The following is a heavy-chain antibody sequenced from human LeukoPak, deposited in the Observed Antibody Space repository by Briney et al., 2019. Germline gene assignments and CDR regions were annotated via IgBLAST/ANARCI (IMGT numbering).Heavy chain of an antibody. CDR1: GGSISSYY. D-gene: IGHD5-18*01. J-gene: IGHJ4*02. Sequence: SETLSLTCTVSGGSISSYYWSWIRQPPGKGLEWIGYIHYSGSTNYNPSLKSRVTISVDTSKNQFSLKLSSVTAADTAVYYCARDGGYSYGFDYWGQGTLVTVSS. CDR2: IHYSGST. CDR3: ARDGGYSYGFDY. V-gene: IGHV4-59*01.